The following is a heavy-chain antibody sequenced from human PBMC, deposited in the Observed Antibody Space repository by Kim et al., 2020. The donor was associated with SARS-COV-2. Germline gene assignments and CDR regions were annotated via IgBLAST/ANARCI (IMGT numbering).Heavy chain of an antibody. J-gene: IGHJ6*02. V-gene: IGHV5-51*01. CDR3: ARPLRRGYSYGKKLYYGMDV. D-gene: IGHD5-18*01. CDR1: GYSFTSYW. CDR2: IYPGDSDT. Sequence: GESLKISCKGSGYSFTSYWIGWVRQMPGKGLEWMGIIYPGDSDTRYSPSFQGQVTISADKSISTAYLQWSSLKASDTAMYYCARPLRRGYSYGKKLYYGMDVWGQGTTVTVSS.